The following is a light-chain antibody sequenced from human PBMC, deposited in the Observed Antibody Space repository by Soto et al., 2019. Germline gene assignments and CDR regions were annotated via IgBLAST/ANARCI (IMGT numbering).Light chain of an antibody. CDR2: EGS. Sequence: QSVLTQPASVSGSPGQSITISCTGTSSDVGSYNLVSWYQQHPGKAPKLMIYEGSKRPSGVSNRFSGSKSSNTASLTISGLQAEDEADYYCCSYAGSSTWVFGGGTKLTVL. CDR3: CSYAGSSTWV. J-gene: IGLJ3*02. CDR1: SSDVGSYNL. V-gene: IGLV2-23*01.